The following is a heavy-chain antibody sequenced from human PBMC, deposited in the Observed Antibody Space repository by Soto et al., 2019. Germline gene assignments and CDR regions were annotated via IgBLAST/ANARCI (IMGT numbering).Heavy chain of an antibody. Sequence: QITLKESGPTLVKPTQTLTLTCTFSGFSLSTSGVGVGWIRQPPGKALEWLALIYWDNDERYSPSLKSRVTITKDTSKNEVVLTMTNMDPVDTGTYYCPHKAGRGAAMDVWGQGTAVTVSS. CDR1: GFSLSTSGVG. V-gene: IGHV2-5*02. CDR2: IYWDNDE. D-gene: IGHD2-15*01. J-gene: IGHJ6*02. CDR3: PHKAGRGAAMDV.